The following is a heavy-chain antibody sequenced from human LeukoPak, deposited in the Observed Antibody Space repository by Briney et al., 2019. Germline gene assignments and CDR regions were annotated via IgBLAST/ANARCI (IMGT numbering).Heavy chain of an antibody. CDR2: ITSAGSTT. D-gene: IGHD2-21*02. J-gene: IGHJ4*02. V-gene: IGHV3-11*01. CDR3: AREKYGGDSRFYFDY. CDR1: GFTFSDFY. Sequence: GGSLRLSCAASGFTFSDFYMSWIRQAPGKGLEWISYITSAGSTTYYADSVKGRFTLSRGNAKNSLYLQMTSLRAEDTAIYYCAREKYGGDSRFYFDYWGQGALVSVSS.